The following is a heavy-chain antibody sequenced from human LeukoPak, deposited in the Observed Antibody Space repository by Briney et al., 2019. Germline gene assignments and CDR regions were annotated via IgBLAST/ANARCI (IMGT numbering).Heavy chain of an antibody. CDR3: ARAIPFSV. CDR2: IASSTGTK. Sequence: PGGSLRLSCAASGFTYSDYYMSWVRQFPGKGLELVAYIASSTGTKYYADSVKGRFTISGDNAKTSLFLQMRRLTAEDTAVYSCARAIPFSVWGQGTLVTVSS. CDR1: GFTYSDYY. D-gene: IGHD2-2*02. J-gene: IGHJ4*02. V-gene: IGHV3-11*04.